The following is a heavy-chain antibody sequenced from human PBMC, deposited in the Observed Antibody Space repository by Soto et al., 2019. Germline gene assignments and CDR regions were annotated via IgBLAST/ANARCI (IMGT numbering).Heavy chain of an antibody. D-gene: IGHD2-21*01. V-gene: IGHV3-49*04. J-gene: IGHJ4*02. Sequence: LRYSCLTSGFTFVDYIMSWVRQAPGKGLQRVGFIRSETYGWTTSYAASVKGRFIISRDDYKSIAYLQMNTLTTEDTALYYCDRAWHKGGGECYPAFDYCGQGTPVTSP. CDR2: IRSETYGWTT. CDR1: GFTFVDYI. CDR3: DRAWHKGGGECYPAFDY.